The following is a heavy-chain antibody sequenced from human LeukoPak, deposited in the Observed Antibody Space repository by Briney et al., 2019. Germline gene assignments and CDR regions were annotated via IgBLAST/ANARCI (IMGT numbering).Heavy chain of an antibody. CDR3: AKDRGGSYYSHYLDY. V-gene: IGHV3-30*02. CDR2: IRYDGSNK. D-gene: IGHD1-26*01. CDR1: GFTFSSYG. Sequence: GGSLRLSCPASGFTFSSYGMHWVRQAPGKGLEWVAFIRYDGSNKYYADSVKGRFTISRDNSKNTLYLQMNSLRAEDTAVYYCAKDRGGSYYSHYLDYWGQGTLVTVSS. J-gene: IGHJ4*02.